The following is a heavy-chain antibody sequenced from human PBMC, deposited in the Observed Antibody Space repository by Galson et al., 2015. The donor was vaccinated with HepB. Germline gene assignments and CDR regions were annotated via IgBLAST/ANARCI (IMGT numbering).Heavy chain of an antibody. D-gene: IGHD2-15*01. CDR1: RYTFFNHG. Sequence: SVKVSCKATRYTFFNHGITWVRQAPGEGLEWMGWISGYTDKTNYAQKVQGRVTMTTDTSTTTAYMELRNLRSDDTAVYYCARGKDIGASCYPWGQGTLVTVSS. CDR2: ISGYTDKT. J-gene: IGHJ5*02. V-gene: IGHV1-18*01. CDR3: ARGKDIGASCYP.